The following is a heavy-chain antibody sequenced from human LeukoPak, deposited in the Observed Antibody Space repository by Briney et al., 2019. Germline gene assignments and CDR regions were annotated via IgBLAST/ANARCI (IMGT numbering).Heavy chain of an antibody. CDR3: AKDRAQAEGVFDY. J-gene: IGHJ4*02. Sequence: GGSLRLSCAASGFTVSSNDMSWVRQAPGKGLEWVSAISGSGGSTYYADSVKGRFTISRDNSKNTLYLQMNSLRAEDTAVYYCAKDRAQAEGVFDYWGQGTLVTVSS. CDR1: GFTVSSND. D-gene: IGHD3-10*01. V-gene: IGHV3-23*01. CDR2: ISGSGGST.